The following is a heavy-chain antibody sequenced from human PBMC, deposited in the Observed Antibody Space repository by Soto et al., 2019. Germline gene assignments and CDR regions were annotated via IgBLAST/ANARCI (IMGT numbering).Heavy chain of an antibody. CDR3: ARGDREDIAVVIGVRPGEYGVDV. CDR2: IAYDGSNK. CDR1: GFTFRSYA. V-gene: IGHV3-30*04. J-gene: IGHJ6*02. D-gene: IGHD2-15*01. Sequence: QVQLVESGGGVVQPGRSLRLSCAASGFTFRSYAMHWVRQAPGKGLECVAVIAYDGSNKFYRDYVRGRFTISRDNSENTLYQQIIRLRYEDTAVYYCARGDREDIAVVIGVRPGEYGVDVWGQGTTVTVSS.